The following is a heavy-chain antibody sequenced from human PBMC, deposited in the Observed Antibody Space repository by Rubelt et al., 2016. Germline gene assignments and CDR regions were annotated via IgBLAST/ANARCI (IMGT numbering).Heavy chain of an antibody. D-gene: IGHD4-17*01. CDR1: GGSISSYY. V-gene: IGHV4-59*01. J-gene: IGHJ6*02. CDR3: ARSTVPRFGGMDG. Sequence: GPGLVKPSETLSLTCTVSGGSISSYYWSWIRQPPGKGLEWIGYIYYSGSTNYNPSLKSRVTISVDTSKNQFSLKLSSVTAADTAVYYCARSTVPRFGGMDGWGQGTTVTVSS. CDR2: IYYSGST.